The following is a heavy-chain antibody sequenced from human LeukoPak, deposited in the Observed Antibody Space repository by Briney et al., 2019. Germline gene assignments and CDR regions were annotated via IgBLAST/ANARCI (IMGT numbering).Heavy chain of an antibody. V-gene: IGHV1-46*01. CDR1: GYTFTSNY. D-gene: IGHD3-3*01. J-gene: IGHJ4*02. CDR3: ARLYDFRSGYYPHFDY. CDR2: IYPRDGST. Sequence: ASVKVSCKASGYTFTSNYIHWVRQAPGQGLEWMGMIYPRDGSTSYAQKFQGRVTVTRDTSTSTAYMELRSLGSDDTAVYYCARLYDFRSGYYPHFDYWGQGTLVTVSS.